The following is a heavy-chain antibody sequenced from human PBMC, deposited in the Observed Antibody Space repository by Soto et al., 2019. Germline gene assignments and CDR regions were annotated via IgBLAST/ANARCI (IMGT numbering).Heavy chain of an antibody. Sequence: QVQLVQSGAEVKKPGSSVNVSCKASGGTFSSYAISWVRQAPGQGLEWMGGIIPIFGTANYAQKFQGRVTITADESTSTAYMELSSLRSEDTAVYYCAVVVTALLRPRDTDAFDIWGQGTMVTVSS. CDR3: AVVVTALLRPRDTDAFDI. CDR1: GGTFSSYA. V-gene: IGHV1-69*01. CDR2: IIPIFGTA. D-gene: IGHD2-21*02. J-gene: IGHJ3*02.